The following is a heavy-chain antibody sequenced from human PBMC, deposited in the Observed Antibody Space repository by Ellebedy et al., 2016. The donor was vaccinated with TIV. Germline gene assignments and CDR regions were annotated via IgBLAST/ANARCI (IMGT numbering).Heavy chain of an antibody. Sequence: MPSETLSLTCTVSGGSISSYYWSWIRQPPGKGLEWIGYIYYSGSTNYNPSLKSRVTISVDTSKNQFSLKLSSVTAADTAVYYCARASGLSYWGQGTLVTVSS. D-gene: IGHD6-19*01. CDR3: ARASGLSY. CDR1: GGSISSYY. CDR2: IYYSGST. V-gene: IGHV4-59*12. J-gene: IGHJ4*02.